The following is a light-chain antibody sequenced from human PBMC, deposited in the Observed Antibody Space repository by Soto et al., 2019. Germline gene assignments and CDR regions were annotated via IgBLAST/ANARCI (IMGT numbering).Light chain of an antibody. J-gene: IGLJ2*01. Sequence: QSALTQPASVSGSPGQSITISCTGTSSDVGGYNYVSWYQQHPGKAPKLMIYEVSNRPSGVSNRFSGSKSGNTAALTISGRQADDEADYYCSSYTSSSTPVVFGGGTKLTVL. V-gene: IGLV2-14*01. CDR2: EVS. CDR1: SSDVGGYNY. CDR3: SSYTSSSTPVV.